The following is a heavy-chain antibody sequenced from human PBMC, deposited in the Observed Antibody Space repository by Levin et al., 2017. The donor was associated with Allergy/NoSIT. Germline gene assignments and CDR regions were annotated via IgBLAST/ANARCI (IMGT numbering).Heavy chain of an antibody. Sequence: GSLRLSCAVSGGSVSSGSYCWSWIRQPPGKGLEWIGYIYSSGSTKYNPSLKSRVTISIESSNNRFSLKLSSVTAADTAVYYCARASQSGSSSWPYYFDYWGQGTLVTISS. CDR3: ARASQSGSSSWPYYFDY. D-gene: IGHD6-13*01. CDR1: GGSVSSGSYC. CDR2: IYSSGST. V-gene: IGHV4-61*01. J-gene: IGHJ4*02.